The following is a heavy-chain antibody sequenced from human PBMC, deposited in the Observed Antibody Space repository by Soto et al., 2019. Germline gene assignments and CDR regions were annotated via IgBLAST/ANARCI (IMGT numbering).Heavy chain of an antibody. J-gene: IGHJ4*02. Sequence: SGPTLANPTQTLTMTCTLSGFSLTTRSMCVSWIRQSPGKALEWLALIDWDGDTYYSTSLKTRLTISRDTSTNQVVLTMTNLDPADTATYFCALSLNYDFWTGYFFAFWGQGALVTVSS. V-gene: IGHV2-70*12. CDR2: IDWDGDT. D-gene: IGHD3-3*01. CDR3: ALSLNYDFWTGYFFAF. CDR1: GFSLTTRSMC.